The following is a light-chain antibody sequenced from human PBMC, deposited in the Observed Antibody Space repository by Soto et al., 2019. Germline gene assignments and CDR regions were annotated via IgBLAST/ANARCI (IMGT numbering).Light chain of an antibody. CDR3: QQYGSSPQT. J-gene: IGKJ1*01. CDR2: GAS. CDR1: QSVSSSY. V-gene: IGKV3-20*01. Sequence: EIVLTQSPGTLSLSPGERATLSCRASQSVSSSYLAWYQQKPGQAPRLLIYGASSRATGIPDRFSGSGSGTDFTLSTSRLDPEPFAVYYCQQYGSSPQTFGQVTKVVIK.